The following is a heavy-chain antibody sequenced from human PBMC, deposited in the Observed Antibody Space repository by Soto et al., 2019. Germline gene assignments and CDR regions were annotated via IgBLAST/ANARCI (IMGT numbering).Heavy chain of an antibody. D-gene: IGHD6-13*01. CDR1: GFTFSSYA. Sequence: GGSLRLSCAASGFTFSSYAMSWVRQAPGKGLEWVSTISGSSGSTYYADSVKGRFTISRDNSKNTLYLQMNSLRAEDTAVYYCARDLASSSWYLHYWGQGTLVTVS. V-gene: IGHV3-23*01. CDR2: ISGSSGST. J-gene: IGHJ4*02. CDR3: ARDLASSSWYLHY.